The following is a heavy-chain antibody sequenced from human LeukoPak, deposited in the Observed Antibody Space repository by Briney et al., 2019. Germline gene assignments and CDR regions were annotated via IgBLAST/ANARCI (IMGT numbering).Heavy chain of an antibody. CDR2: SSGSGGST. CDR3: AKGAHSGIYYEAFDI. CDR1: GISFSSYG. Sequence: GGSLRLSCVASGISFSSYGMNWVRQAPGKGLEWVSGSSGSGGSTYYADSVKGRFTISRDNSKNTVHLQLNSLRAEDTAVYYCAKGAHSGIYYEAFDIWGQGTMVSVSS. D-gene: IGHD1-26*01. J-gene: IGHJ3*02. V-gene: IGHV3-23*01.